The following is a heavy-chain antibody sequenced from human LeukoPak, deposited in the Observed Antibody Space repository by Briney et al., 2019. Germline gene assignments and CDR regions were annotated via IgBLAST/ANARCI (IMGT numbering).Heavy chain of an antibody. D-gene: IGHD6-6*01. Sequence: GGSLRLSCAASGFTFSSYAMSWVRQAPGKGLEWVSAISGSGGTIYYADSVKGRFTISRDNAKNSLYLQMNSLRAEDTAVYYCARVQKIKRWGSSSSPFDYRGQGTLVTVSS. CDR3: ARVQKIKRWGSSSSPFDY. J-gene: IGHJ4*02. CDR1: GFTFSSYA. CDR2: ISGSGGTI. V-gene: IGHV3-23*01.